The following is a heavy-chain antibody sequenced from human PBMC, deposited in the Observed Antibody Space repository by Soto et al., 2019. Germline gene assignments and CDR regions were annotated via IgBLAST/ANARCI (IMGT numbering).Heavy chain of an antibody. CDR2: ISVRGDYR. J-gene: IGHJ3*01. CDR3: AIHGGFDF. CDR1: GFTFSSSG. D-gene: IGHD4-17*01. V-gene: IGHV3-23*01. Sequence: EGQLLQSGGGLVQPGESLRVSCAASGFTFSSSGMSWVRQAPGKGLEWVSSISVRGDYRYYADSVKGRLTISRDNSKNTLYLQMNSLTAEDTAVYYCAIHGGFDFWGQGTMVAVSS.